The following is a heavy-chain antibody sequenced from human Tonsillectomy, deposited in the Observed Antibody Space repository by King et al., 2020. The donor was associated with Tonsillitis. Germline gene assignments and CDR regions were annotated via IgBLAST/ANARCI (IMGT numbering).Heavy chain of an antibody. V-gene: IGHV3-23*04. CDR2: ISGSGSST. CDR3: AKSLYYYDGSGTTNLYYCDY. CDR1: GFTFSSYA. J-gene: IGHJ4*02. Sequence: VQLVESGGGLVQPGGSLRLSCAASGFTFSSYAMSWVRQAPGKGLEWVSTISGSGSSTYYADSVKGRFTISRDNSKNTLSLQMNSLRAEDTAVYYCAKSLYYYDGSGTTNLYYCDYWGQGTLVTVSS. D-gene: IGHD3-22*01.